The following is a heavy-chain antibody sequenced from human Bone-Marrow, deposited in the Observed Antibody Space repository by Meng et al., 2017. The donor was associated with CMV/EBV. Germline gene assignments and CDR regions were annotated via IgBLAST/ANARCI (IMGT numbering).Heavy chain of an antibody. CDR3: ARAGYYDSLTGYYREGAFDI. CDR1: GFTFSSYA. J-gene: IGHJ3*02. D-gene: IGHD3-9*01. CDR2: ISYDGSNK. V-gene: IGHV3-30-3*01. Sequence: GEYLKISCAASGFTFSSYAMHWVRQAPGMGLEWVAVISYDGSNKYYADSVKGRFTISRDNSKNTKYLQMNSLRAEDAAVYYCARAGYYDSLTGYYREGAFDIWGQGTMVTVSS.